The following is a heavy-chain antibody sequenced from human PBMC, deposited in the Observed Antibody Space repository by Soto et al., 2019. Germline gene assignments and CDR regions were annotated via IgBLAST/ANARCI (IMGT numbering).Heavy chain of an antibody. CDR3: ARTPTPKNYYDSSGHPFDH. D-gene: IGHD3-22*01. Sequence: KTSETLSLTCTVSGGSIYSGGYYWSWIRQLPGKGLEWIGHIYYRGSSSYNPSLKSRVAVSVDTSKNQFSLRLTSVTAADTAVYFCARTPTPKNYYDSSGHPFDHWGQGTLVTVSS. CDR1: GGSIYSGGYY. CDR2: IYYRGSS. V-gene: IGHV4-31*03. J-gene: IGHJ4*02.